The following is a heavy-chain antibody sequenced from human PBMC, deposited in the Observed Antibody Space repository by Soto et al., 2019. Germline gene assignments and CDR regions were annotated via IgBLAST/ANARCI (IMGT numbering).Heavy chain of an antibody. J-gene: IGHJ5*02. CDR3: ARSYYDFWSSYYTGGNWFHP. CDR2: IYYSAST. CDR1: GGSISSYY. V-gene: IGHV4-59*01. D-gene: IGHD3-3*01. Sequence: PSETLSLTCTVSGGSISSYYWSWIRQPPGKGLERIGSIYYSASTNYNPSLKSRVTIPVDTPNNQFYLKLSSVPAAEKGVYYFARSYYDFWSSYYTGGNWFHPLGQGTLVTVSS.